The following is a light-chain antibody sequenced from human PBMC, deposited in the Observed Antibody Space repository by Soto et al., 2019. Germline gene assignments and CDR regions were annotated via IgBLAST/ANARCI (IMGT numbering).Light chain of an antibody. CDR3: QQRSNWPPTLT. CDR2: DAS. J-gene: IGKJ5*01. CDR1: QSVSSY. Sequence: EIVLTQSPATLSLSPGERATLSCRASQSVSSYLAWYQQKPGQAPRLLIYDASNRATGIPARFSGSGSGTDFTRTISSLEPEDFAVYYCQQRSNWPPTLTFGQGTRLEIK. V-gene: IGKV3-11*01.